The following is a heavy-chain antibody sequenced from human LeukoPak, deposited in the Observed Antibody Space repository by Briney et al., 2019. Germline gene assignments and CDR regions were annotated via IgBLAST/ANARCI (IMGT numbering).Heavy chain of an antibody. CDR2: INHSGST. CDR1: GGSFSGYY. D-gene: IGHD6-19*01. V-gene: IGHV4-34*01. CDR3: ARGGIAVAVRDY. J-gene: IGHJ4*02. Sequence: SETLSLTCAVYGGSFSGYYWSWIRQPPGKGLEWIGEINHSGSTNYNPSLKSRVTISVDTSKNQFSLKLRSVTAADTAVYYCARGGIAVAVRDYWGQGTLVTVSS.